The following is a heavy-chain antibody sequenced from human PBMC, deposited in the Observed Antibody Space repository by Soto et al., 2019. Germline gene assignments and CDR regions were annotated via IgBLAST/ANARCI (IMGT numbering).Heavy chain of an antibody. CDR3: ARGSSGWYGRGFYYYYYGMDV. Sequence: PGGSLRLSCAASGFTFSSYGMHWVRQAPGKGLEWVAVIWYDGSNKYYADSVKGRFTISRDNSKNTLYLQMNSLRAEDTAMYYCARGSSGWYGRGFYYYYYGMDVWGQGTTVTVYS. J-gene: IGHJ6*02. CDR1: GFTFSSYG. V-gene: IGHV3-33*01. D-gene: IGHD6-19*01. CDR2: IWYDGSNK.